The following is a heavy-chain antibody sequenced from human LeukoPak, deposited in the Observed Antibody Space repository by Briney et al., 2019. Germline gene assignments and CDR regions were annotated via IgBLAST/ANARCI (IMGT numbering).Heavy chain of an antibody. CDR2: IIPIFGTA. J-gene: IGHJ6*02. V-gene: IGHV1-69*13. CDR1: GGTFSSYA. Sequence: SVKVSCKASGGTFSSYAISWVRQAPGQGLEWMGGIIPIFGTANSAQKFQGRVTITADESTSTAYMELSSLRSEDTAVYYCARDGRYCSSTSCYWESGMDDWGQGTTVTVSS. D-gene: IGHD2-2*01. CDR3: ARDGRYCSSTSCYWESGMDD.